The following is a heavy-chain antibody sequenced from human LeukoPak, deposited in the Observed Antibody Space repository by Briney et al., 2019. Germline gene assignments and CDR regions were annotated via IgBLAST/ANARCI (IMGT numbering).Heavy chain of an antibody. CDR3: AMVRGVLNWFDP. V-gene: IGHV1-18*01. CDR2: ISTYNGNT. CDR1: GYTFTGYG. D-gene: IGHD3-10*01. Sequence: GASVKVSCKASGYTFTGYGISWVRQAPGQGLEWMGWISTYNGNTNYTQKLQGRVTMTTDTSTSTAYMELRSLRSDDTAVYYCAMVRGVLNWFDPWGQGTLVTVSS. J-gene: IGHJ5*02.